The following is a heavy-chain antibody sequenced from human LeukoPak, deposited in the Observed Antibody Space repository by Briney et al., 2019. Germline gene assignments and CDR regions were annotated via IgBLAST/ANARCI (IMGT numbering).Heavy chain of an antibody. D-gene: IGHD6-6*01. CDR2: ISGSGITT. J-gene: IGHJ4*02. V-gene: IGHV3-23*01. Sequence: GGSLRLSCAASGFTFSNYVMGWVRQPPGEGLQWVSVISGSGITTYYARSVKGRFTISRDNSKNTLYLQMNNLRAEDTAIYYCAKTGLYSSSSRGYFDYWGQGTLVTVSP. CDR1: GFTFSNYV. CDR3: AKTGLYSSSSRGYFDY.